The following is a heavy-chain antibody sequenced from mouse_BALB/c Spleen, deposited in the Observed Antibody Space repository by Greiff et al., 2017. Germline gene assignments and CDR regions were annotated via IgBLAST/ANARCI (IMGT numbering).Heavy chain of an antibody. J-gene: IGHJ4*01. Sequence: EVKVVESGGGLVQPGGSRKLSCAASGFTFSSFGMHWVRQAPEKGLEWVAYISSGSSTIYYADTVKGRFTISRDNPKNTLFLQMTSLRSEDTAMYYCARKGRDYRYDVAMDYWGQGTSVTVSS. D-gene: IGHD2-14*01. CDR3: ARKGRDYRYDVAMDY. CDR2: ISSGSSTI. CDR1: GFTFSSFG. V-gene: IGHV5-17*02.